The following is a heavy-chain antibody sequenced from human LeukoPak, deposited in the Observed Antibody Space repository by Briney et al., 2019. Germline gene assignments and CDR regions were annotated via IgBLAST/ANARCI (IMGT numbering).Heavy chain of an antibody. J-gene: IGHJ5*02. D-gene: IGHD4-23*01. CDR1: GYTFAGYY. V-gene: IGHV1-2*06. CDR2: FNPNSGGT. CDR3: ARAGYPTVGWFDP. Sequence: ASVKVSCKASGYTFAGYYMHWVRQAPGQGLEWMGRFNPNSGGTNYAQKFQGRVTMTRDTSISTAYMELSRLRSDDTAVYYCARAGYPTVGWFDPWGQGTLVTVSS.